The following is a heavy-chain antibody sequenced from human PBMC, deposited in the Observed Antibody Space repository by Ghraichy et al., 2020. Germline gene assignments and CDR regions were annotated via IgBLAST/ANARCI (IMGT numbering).Heavy chain of an antibody. CDR2: IYYSGST. D-gene: IGHD2-15*01. Sequence: LSLTCTVSGGSISSGGYYWSWIRQHPGKGLEWIGYIYYSGSTYYNPSLKSRVTISVDTSKNQFSLKLSSVTAADTAVYYCARVDSYCSGGSCYSFDYWGQGTLVTVSS. J-gene: IGHJ4*02. CDR3: ARVDSYCSGGSCYSFDY. V-gene: IGHV4-31*03. CDR1: GGSISSGGYY.